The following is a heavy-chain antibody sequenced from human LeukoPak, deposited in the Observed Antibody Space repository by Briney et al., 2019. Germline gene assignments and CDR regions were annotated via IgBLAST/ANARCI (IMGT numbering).Heavy chain of an antibody. CDR1: GYTFTSYG. J-gene: IGHJ4*02. CDR3: ARGSGYGDSPGLH. Sequence: GASVKASCKASGYTFTSYGISWVRQAPGQGLEWMGRINPNSGGTNYAQKFQGRVTMTRDTSISTAYMELNRLTSDDTAVYYCARGSGYGDSPGLHWGQGALVTVSS. V-gene: IGHV1-2*06. D-gene: IGHD4-17*01. CDR2: INPNSGGT.